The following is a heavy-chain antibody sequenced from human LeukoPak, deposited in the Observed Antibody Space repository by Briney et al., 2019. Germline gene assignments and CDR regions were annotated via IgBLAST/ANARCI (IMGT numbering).Heavy chain of an antibody. V-gene: IGHV3-48*03. CDR2: ISSSGSTI. CDR3: ARDEWGSAFDY. D-gene: IGHD7-27*01. J-gene: IGHJ4*03. CDR1: GFTFSSYE. Sequence: GGSLRLSCAASGFTFSSYEMNWVRQAPGKGLEWVSYISSSGSTIYYADSVKGRFTISRDNAKNSLYLQMNSLRAEDTAVYYCARDEWGSAFDYWGQGTTVTVSS.